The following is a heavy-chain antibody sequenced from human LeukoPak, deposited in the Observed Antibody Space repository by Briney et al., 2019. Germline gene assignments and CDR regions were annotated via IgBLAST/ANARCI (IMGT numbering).Heavy chain of an antibody. CDR2: IYYSGST. V-gene: IGHV4-39*07. CDR3: ASRYSSSFDY. D-gene: IGHD6-6*01. J-gene: IGHJ4*02. CDR1: GGSISSSSYY. Sequence: SETLSLTCTVSGGSISSSSYYWGWIRQPPGKGLEWIGSIYYSGSTYYNPSLKSRVTISVDTSKNQFSLKLSSVTAADTAVYYCASRYSSSFDYWGQGTLVTVSS.